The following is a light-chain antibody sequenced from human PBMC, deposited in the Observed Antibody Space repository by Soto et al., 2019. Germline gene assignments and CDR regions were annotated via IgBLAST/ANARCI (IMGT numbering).Light chain of an antibody. CDR1: QSVSSN. Sequence: EIVLTQSPATLSVSPGERATLSCRASQSVSSNLAWYQQKRAQAPRFLIYGASTRATGIPARFSGSGSGRALSLTISSLRCGVFAVYYCQHYNSWCSWTFGQGTKVE. J-gene: IGKJ1*01. CDR2: GAS. V-gene: IGKV3-15*01. CDR3: QHYNSWCSWT.